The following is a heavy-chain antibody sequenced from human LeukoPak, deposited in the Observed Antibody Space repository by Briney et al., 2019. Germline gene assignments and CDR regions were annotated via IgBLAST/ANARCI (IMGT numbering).Heavy chain of an antibody. J-gene: IGHJ5*02. CDR1: GYTFTSYN. CDR3: ARAFRHSRHNWFDP. CDR2: INSNGGTT. V-gene: IGHV1-46*01. D-gene: IGHD6-13*01. Sequence: ASVKVSCKASGYTFTSYNMHWVRQAPGQGLECMGIINSNGGTTNYAQKFQGRVTMTRDMSTSTVYMELSSLRSEDTAVYYCARAFRHSRHNWFDPWGQGTLVTVSS.